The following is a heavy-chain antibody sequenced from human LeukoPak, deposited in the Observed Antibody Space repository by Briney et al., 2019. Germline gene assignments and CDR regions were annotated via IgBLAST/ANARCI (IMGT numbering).Heavy chain of an antibody. J-gene: IGHJ5*02. Sequence: SETLSLTCNVSGASLSGYYWSWIRQPPGKGLEWIGEINHSGSTNYNPSLKSRVTISVDTSKNQFSLKLSSVTAADTAVYYCARLYNWFDPWGQGTLVTVSS. V-gene: IGHV4-34*01. CDR1: GASLSGYY. CDR3: ARLYNWFDP. CDR2: INHSGST.